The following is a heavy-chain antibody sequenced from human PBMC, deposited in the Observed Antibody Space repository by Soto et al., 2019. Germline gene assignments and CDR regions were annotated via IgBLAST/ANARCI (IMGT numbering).Heavy chain of an antibody. Sequence: QLQLQESGPGLVKPSETLSLTCTVSGGSISSRSHYWGWIRQSPGKHLEWIGSSFYRGSTHYNPSLKTRVNISVDTSKNQVSLKLYSVTAADTALYYCATADGFGVVTPFFEYWGQGILVTVSS. J-gene: IGHJ4*02. CDR2: SFYRGST. CDR3: ATADGFGVVTPFFEY. V-gene: IGHV4-39*01. CDR1: GGSISSRSHY. D-gene: IGHD3-3*01.